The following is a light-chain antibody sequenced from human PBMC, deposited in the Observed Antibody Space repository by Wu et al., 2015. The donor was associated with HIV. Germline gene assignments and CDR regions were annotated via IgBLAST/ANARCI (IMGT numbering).Light chain of an antibody. CDR2: KAS. Sequence: DIQMTQSPSTLSASVGDRVTITCRASQSISNWLARYQQKPGKAPKLLIYKASSLEGGAPSRFSGSGSGTEFTLTISSLQPDDFATYYCQQYNSYSYSFGQGTKLEIK. CDR3: QQYNSYSYS. J-gene: IGKJ2*03. CDR1: QSISNW. V-gene: IGKV1-5*03.